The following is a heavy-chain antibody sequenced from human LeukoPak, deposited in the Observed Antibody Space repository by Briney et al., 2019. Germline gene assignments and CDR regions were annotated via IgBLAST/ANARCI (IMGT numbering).Heavy chain of an antibody. CDR1: GFTFSDYY. CDR3: ARNYGSGSYYNVAYYYYYYMDV. V-gene: IGHV3-11*04. Sequence: GGSLRLSCAASGFTFSDYYMSWIRQAPGKGLEWVSYISSSGSTIYYADSVKGRFTISRDNAKNSLYLQMNSLRAEDTAVYYCARNYGSGSYYNVAYYYYYYMDVWGKGTTVTVSS. J-gene: IGHJ6*03. D-gene: IGHD3-10*01. CDR2: ISSSGSTI.